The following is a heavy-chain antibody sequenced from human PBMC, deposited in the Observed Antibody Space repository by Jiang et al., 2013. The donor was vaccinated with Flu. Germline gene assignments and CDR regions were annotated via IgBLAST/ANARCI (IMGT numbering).Heavy chain of an antibody. CDR1: GDSINSYY. CDR3: AREGAAVGRGSDY. CDR2: INTSGSS. Sequence: GSGLVKPSETLSLTCTVSGDSINSYYWGWIRQPAGKGLEWIGRINTSGSSNYNPSLKSRVTMSIDTSKNXFSLNLISVTAADTAVYYCAREGAAVGRGSDYWGQGTLVTVSS. D-gene: IGHD6-13*01. V-gene: IGHV4-4*07. J-gene: IGHJ4*02.